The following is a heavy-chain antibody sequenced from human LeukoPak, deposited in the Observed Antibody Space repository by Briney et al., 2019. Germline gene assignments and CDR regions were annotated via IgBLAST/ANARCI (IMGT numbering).Heavy chain of an antibody. J-gene: IGHJ4*02. CDR2: ISGRGGST. CDR3: ANKNVATTIDY. V-gene: IGHV3-23*01. Sequence: GESLRLSCAASGFTFSSYAMSWVRQAPGKGLEWVSGISGRGGSTYYADSVKGRFTISRDNSKNTLYLQMNSLRAEDTAVYYCANKNVATTIDYWGQGTLVTVSS. CDR1: GFTFSSYA. D-gene: IGHD5-12*01.